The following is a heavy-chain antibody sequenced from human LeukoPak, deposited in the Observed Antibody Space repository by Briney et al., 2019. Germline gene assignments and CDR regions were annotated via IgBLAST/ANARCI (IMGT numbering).Heavy chain of an antibody. CDR1: GGTFSSYA. D-gene: IGHD2-2*01. V-gene: IGHV1-69*13. CDR2: IIPIFGTA. Sequence: SVKVSCKASGGTFSSYAISWVRQAPGQGLEWMGGIIPIFGTANYAQKFQGRVTITADESTSTAYMELSSLRSEDTAVYYCARACSSTSCFDYWGQGTLVTVSS. J-gene: IGHJ4*02. CDR3: ARACSSTSCFDY.